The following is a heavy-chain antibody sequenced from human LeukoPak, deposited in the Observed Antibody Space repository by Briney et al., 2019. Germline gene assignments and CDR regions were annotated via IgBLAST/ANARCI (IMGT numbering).Heavy chain of an antibody. J-gene: IGHJ6*03. CDR2: INHGGST. CDR3: ARRMYSNYFRYYYYYMDV. D-gene: IGHD4-11*01. Sequence: SETLSLTCAVYSGSFSGYYWSWVRQSPGKGLEWIGEINHGGSTNYNPSLKSRVTLSVDTSKNQFSLKLTSVTAADTAVYYCARRMYSNYFRYYYYYMDVWGKGTTVTVSS. CDR1: SGSFSGYY. V-gene: IGHV4-34*01.